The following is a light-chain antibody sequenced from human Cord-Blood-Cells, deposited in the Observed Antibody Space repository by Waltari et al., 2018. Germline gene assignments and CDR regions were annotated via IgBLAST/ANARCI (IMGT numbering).Light chain of an antibody. Sequence: DIKITQSPSSLSSSVRDRVTITCQASQDISNYLNWYQQKPGKAPKLLIYDASNLETGVPSRFSGSGSGTDFTFTISSLQPEDIVTYYCQQYDNLYTFGQGTKLEIK. V-gene: IGKV1-33*01. J-gene: IGKJ2*01. CDR2: DAS. CDR3: QQYDNLYT. CDR1: QDISNY.